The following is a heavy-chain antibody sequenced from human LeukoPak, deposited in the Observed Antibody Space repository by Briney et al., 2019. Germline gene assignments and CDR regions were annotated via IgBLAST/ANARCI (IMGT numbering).Heavy chain of an antibody. Sequence: GASVKVSCKASGYTFTSYDINWVRQATGQGLEWMGWMNPNSGNTGYAQKFQGSVTMTRNTSISTAYMELSSLRSEDTAVYYCARRSVGISWYILDYWGQGTLVTVSS. J-gene: IGHJ4*02. CDR2: MNPNSGNT. V-gene: IGHV1-8*01. CDR1: GYTFTSYD. CDR3: ARRSVGISWYILDY. D-gene: IGHD6-13*01.